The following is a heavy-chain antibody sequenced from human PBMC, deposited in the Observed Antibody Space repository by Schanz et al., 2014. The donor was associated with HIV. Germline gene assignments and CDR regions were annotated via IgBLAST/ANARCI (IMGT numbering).Heavy chain of an antibody. CDR1: GFTFSSHG. V-gene: IGHV3-NL1*01. J-gene: IGHJ5*02. CDR3: VGHGSSSS. D-gene: IGHD6-6*01. Sequence: QVQLVESGGGVVQPGRSLRLSCAASGFTFSSHGMHWVRQAPGKGLEWVSDIRGGAGGTYYADSVKGRFTISRDNSKSTLYLQMNRLRAEDTAVYYCVGHGSSSSWGLGTLVTVSS. CDR2: IRGGAGGT.